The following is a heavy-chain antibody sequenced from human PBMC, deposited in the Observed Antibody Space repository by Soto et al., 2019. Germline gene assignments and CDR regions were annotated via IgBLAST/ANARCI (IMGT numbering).Heavy chain of an antibody. J-gene: IGHJ4*02. D-gene: IGHD3-22*01. V-gene: IGHV3-23*01. CDR3: AKDKANSSGYYYYFDY. CDR1: GFTFSSFA. CDR2: ISGSGGST. Sequence: GGSLRLSCAASGFTFSSFAMSWVRQAPGKGLEWVSAISGSGGSTYYADSVKGRFTISRDNSKNTLYLQMNSLRAEDTAVYYCAKDKANSSGYYYYFDYWGQGTLVTVSS.